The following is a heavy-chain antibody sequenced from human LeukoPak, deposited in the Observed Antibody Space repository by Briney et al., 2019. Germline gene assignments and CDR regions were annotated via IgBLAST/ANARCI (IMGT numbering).Heavy chain of an antibody. V-gene: IGHV4-39*07. CDR2: IYHSGST. Sequence: SETLSLTCTVSGGSISSSSYYWGWIRQPPGKGLEWIGYIYHSGSTYYNPSLKSRVTISVDRSKNQFSLKLSSVTAADTAVYYCARNGARYCSSTSCHAYWFDPWGQGTLVTVSS. CDR1: GGSISSSSYY. CDR3: ARNGARYCSSTSCHAYWFDP. J-gene: IGHJ5*02. D-gene: IGHD2-2*01.